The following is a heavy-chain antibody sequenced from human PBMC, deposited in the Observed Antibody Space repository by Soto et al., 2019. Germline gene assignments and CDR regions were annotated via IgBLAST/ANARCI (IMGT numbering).Heavy chain of an antibody. CDR3: AKDPSPSGYRIRNDY. Sequence: GGSLRLSCAASGFTFSSYAISSVPQAPQKELEGVAAISVSVFRAYYADAVNLQFTISRLSARNRLYLQMTSLRAEDTGVYYCAKDPSPSGYRIRNDYWGQGTLVTVSS. D-gene: IGHD5-12*01. V-gene: IGHV3-23*01. CDR1: GFTFSSYA. CDR2: ISVSVFRA. J-gene: IGHJ4*02.